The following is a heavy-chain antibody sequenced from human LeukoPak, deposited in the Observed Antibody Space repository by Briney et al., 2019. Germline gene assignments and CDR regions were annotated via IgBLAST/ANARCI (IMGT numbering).Heavy chain of an antibody. J-gene: IGHJ4*02. V-gene: IGHV3-15*07. CDR2: IRSKTAGGTT. CDR3: SQGRGQYLAS. D-gene: IGHD2-15*01. Sequence: GGSLRLSCAVSGLTLSNVWMNWIRQAPGQGLEWVGRIRSKTAGGTTGFAAPVKGRFSISRDDSKNTLYLQMNSLTSEDTGVYYCSQGRGQYLASWGKEPLVTASS. CDR1: GLTLSNVW.